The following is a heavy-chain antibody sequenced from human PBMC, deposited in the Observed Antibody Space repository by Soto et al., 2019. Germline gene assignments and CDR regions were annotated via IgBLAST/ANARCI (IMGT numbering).Heavy chain of an antibody. V-gene: IGHV5-51*01. Sequence: PGESLKISCKGSGYSFTSYWIGWVSQMPGKGLEWMGIIYPGDSDNRYSPSFQGQVTISADKSISTAYLQWSSLKASDTAMYYCARTSAAGKYYYGMDVWGQGTTVTVSS. CDR3: ARTSAAGKYYYGMDV. D-gene: IGHD6-13*01. J-gene: IGHJ6*02. CDR1: GYSFTSYW. CDR2: IYPGDSDN.